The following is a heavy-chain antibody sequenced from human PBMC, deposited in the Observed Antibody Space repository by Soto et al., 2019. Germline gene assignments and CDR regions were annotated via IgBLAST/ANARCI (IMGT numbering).Heavy chain of an antibody. CDR1: GFTFSSYS. J-gene: IGHJ4*02. CDR2: ISSSSSYI. Sequence: GGSLRLSCAASGFTFSSYSMNWVRQAPGKGLEWVSSISSSSSYIYYADSVKGRFTISRDNAKNSLYLQMNSLRAEDTAVYYCATGRLYSSCWYGGYYFDYWGQGTLVTVSS. CDR3: ATGRLYSSCWYGGYYFDY. D-gene: IGHD6-19*01. V-gene: IGHV3-21*01.